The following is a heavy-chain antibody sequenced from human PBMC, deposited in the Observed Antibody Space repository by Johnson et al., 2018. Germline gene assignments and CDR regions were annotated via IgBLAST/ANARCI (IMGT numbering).Heavy chain of an antibody. J-gene: IGHJ6*02. CDR3: VRDPDYGDRSVRDYTSGLDV. CDR2: IWSDGSHD. CDR1: GFNFSSYG. D-gene: IGHD4-17*01. V-gene: IGHV3-33*01. Sequence: VQLVESGGGVVRPGRSLRLSCEASGFNFSSYGMHWVRQTPAKGLAWVAVIWSDGSHDFYADSVKGLFTVSRDNVKNILYLQMNSLRAEDTAAYYCVRDPDYGDRSVRDYTSGLDVWGQGTTVTVSS.